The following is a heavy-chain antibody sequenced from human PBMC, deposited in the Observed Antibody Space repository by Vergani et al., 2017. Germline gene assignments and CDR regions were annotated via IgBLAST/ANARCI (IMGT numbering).Heavy chain of an antibody. V-gene: IGHV1-69*09. D-gene: IGHD2-8*01. CDR3: ATVYCTNGVCYFGWFDP. J-gene: IGHJ5*02. Sequence: QVQLVQSGAEVKKPGASVKVSCKASGYTFTGYYMHWVRQAPGQGLEWMGRIIPILGIANYAQKFQGRVTITADKSTSTAYMELSSLRSEDTAVYYCATVYCTNGVCYFGWFDPWGQGTLVTVSS. CDR2: IIPILGIA. CDR1: GYTFTGYY.